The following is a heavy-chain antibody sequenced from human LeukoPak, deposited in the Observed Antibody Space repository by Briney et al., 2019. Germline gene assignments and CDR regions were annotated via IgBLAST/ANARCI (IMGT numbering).Heavy chain of an antibody. V-gene: IGHV3-7*01. Sequence: GGSLRLSCAASGFPFNVQTMSWVRQAPGKGLDWVASMREDGTEIHYVDSVKGRFTISRDNPKNSLYLQMRNLRAEDTAVYYCARGGATRGRFENWGQGTLVTVSS. CDR3: ARGGATRGRFEN. J-gene: IGHJ4*02. D-gene: IGHD1-26*01. CDR2: MREDGTEI. CDR1: GFPFNVQT.